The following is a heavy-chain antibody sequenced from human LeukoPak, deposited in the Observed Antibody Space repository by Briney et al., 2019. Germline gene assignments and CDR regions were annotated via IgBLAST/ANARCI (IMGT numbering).Heavy chain of an antibody. D-gene: IGHD3-22*01. CDR2: IYYSGST. CDR3: AREYSDYYDSSGYLGLTWYFDL. CDR1: GGSISSYY. J-gene: IGHJ2*01. Sequence: PSETLSLTCTVSGGSISSYYWSWVRQPPGKGLEWIGYIYYSGSTNYNPSLKSRVTISVDTSKNQFSLKLSSVTAADTAVYYCAREYSDYYDSSGYLGLTWYFDLWGRGTLVTVSS. V-gene: IGHV4-59*01.